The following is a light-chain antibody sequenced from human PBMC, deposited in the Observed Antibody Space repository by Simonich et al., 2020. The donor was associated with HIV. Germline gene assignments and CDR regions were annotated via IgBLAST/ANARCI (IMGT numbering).Light chain of an antibody. Sequence: QSALTQPASVSGSPGQSITISCTGTSSDVGGYNYVSWYQQHPGKAPKLMIYDVSNRPSGVSNRVSGSKSGNTASLTISGLQAEDEADYYCCSYAGTYTVFGGGTKVTVL. CDR1: SSDVGGYNY. J-gene: IGLJ3*02. CDR2: DVS. CDR3: CSYAGTYTV. V-gene: IGLV2-14*03.